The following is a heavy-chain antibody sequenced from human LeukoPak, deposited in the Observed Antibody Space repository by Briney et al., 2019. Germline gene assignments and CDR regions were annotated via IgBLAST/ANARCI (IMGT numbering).Heavy chain of an antibody. CDR1: GGSISSSSYY. D-gene: IGHD6-13*01. CDR3: ARAISSWYWFDP. J-gene: IGHJ5*02. CDR2: IYYSGST. Sequence: SSETPSLTCTVSGGSISSSSYYWGWIRQPPGKGLEWIGSIYYSGSTYYNPSLKSRVTISVDTSKNQFSLKLSSVTAADTAVYYCARAISSWYWFDPWGQGTLVTVSS. V-gene: IGHV4-39*07.